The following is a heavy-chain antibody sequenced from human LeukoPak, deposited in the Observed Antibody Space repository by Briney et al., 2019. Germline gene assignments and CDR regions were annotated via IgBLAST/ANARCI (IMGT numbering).Heavy chain of an antibody. CDR2: IRYDGSNK. CDR1: GFTFSSYG. Sequence: PGGSLRLSCAASGFTFSSYGMHWVRQAPGKGLEWVAFIRYDGSNKYYADSVKGRFTISRDNAKNSLYLQMNSLRAEDTAVYYCARDRVLRFLEWLLTSDASDIWGQGTMVTVSS. CDR3: ARDRVLRFLEWLLTSDASDI. D-gene: IGHD3-3*01. V-gene: IGHV3-30*02. J-gene: IGHJ3*02.